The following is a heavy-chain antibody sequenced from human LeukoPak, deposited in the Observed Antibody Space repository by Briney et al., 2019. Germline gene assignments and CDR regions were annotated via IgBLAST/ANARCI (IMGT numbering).Heavy chain of an antibody. Sequence: SETLSLTCAVYGASFSSYYWSSIRQSPGKWLEWIAEINHRGDTNYNPSVKSRVTISVDTSKNQFSLKVTSLTAADTAVYYCARGPTISETGYFDYWGQGTLVTVSS. J-gene: IGHJ4*03. D-gene: IGHD1-1*01. CDR2: INHRGDT. V-gene: IGHV4-34*01. CDR3: ARGPTISETGYFDY. CDR1: GASFSSYY.